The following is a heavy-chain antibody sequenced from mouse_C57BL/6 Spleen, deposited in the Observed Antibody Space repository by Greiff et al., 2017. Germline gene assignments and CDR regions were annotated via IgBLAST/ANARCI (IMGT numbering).Heavy chain of an antibody. CDR3: ARYYYGSSYGFDWYFDV. V-gene: IGHV1-72*01. Sequence: QVQLKQPGAELVKPGASVKLSCKASGYTFTSYWMHWVKQRPGRGLEWIGRIDPNSGGTKYNEQFKSKATLTVDKPSSTAYMQLSSLTSEDSAVYYWARYYYGSSYGFDWYFDVWGTGTTVTVSS. J-gene: IGHJ1*03. D-gene: IGHD1-1*01. CDR2: IDPNSGGT. CDR1: GYTFTSYW.